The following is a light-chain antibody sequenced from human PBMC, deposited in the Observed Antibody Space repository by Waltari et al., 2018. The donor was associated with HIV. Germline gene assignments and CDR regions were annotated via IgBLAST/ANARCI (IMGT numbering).Light chain of an antibody. CDR3: QQYYSTLALT. CDR2: WAS. CDR1: PRLLYSPNNKNY. J-gene: IGKJ4*01. Sequence: DIVMTQSPDSLAVSLGERATINCKSSPRLLYSPNNKNYLAWYQQKPGQPPKLLIYWASTRESGVPDRFSGSGSGTDFTLTINSLQAEDVAVYYCQQYYSTLALTFGGGTKVEIK. V-gene: IGKV4-1*01.